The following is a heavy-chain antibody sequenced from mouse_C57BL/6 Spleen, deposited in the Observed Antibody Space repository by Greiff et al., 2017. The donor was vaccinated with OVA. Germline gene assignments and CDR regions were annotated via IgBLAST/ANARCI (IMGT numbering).Heavy chain of an antibody. V-gene: IGHV1-81*01. CDR1: GYTFQSYG. CDR3: ARSGTTVVEGYYFDY. CDR2: IYPRSGNT. Sequence: QVQLQQSGAELARPGASVKLSCKASGYTFQSYGISWVKQRPGQGLEWIGEIYPRSGNTYYNEKFKGKATLTADKSSSTAYMELRSLTSEDSAVYFCARSGTTVVEGYYFDYWGQGTTLTVSS. J-gene: IGHJ2*01. D-gene: IGHD1-1*01.